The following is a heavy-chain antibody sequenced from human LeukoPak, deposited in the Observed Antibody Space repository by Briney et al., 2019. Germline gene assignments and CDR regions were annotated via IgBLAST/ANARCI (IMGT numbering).Heavy chain of an antibody. CDR1: GFTFSSYA. Sequence: GSLRLSCAASGFTFSSYAMSWVRQAPGKGLEWVSAISGSGGSTYYADSVKGRFTISRDNSKNTLYLQMNSLRAEDTAVYYCAKERDGYNSRQPAPPHFDYWGQGTLVTVSS. J-gene: IGHJ4*02. CDR3: AKERDGYNSRQPAPPHFDY. D-gene: IGHD5-24*01. V-gene: IGHV3-23*01. CDR2: ISGSGGST.